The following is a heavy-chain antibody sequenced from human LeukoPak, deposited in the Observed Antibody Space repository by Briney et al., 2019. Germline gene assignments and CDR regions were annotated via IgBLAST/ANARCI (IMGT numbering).Heavy chain of an antibody. CDR2: ISGNNGNT. CDR1: GYTFSTYG. D-gene: IGHD4-17*01. V-gene: IGHV1-18*01. Sequence: ASVKVSCKSSGYTFSTYGIRWVRQAPGQGLEWMGWISGNNGNTNYAQNFQGRVTMTTDTSTSTAYMELRSLRSDDTAVYYCARDGLTTVTTPIDYWGQGTLVTVSS. CDR3: ARDGLTTVTTPIDY. J-gene: IGHJ4*02.